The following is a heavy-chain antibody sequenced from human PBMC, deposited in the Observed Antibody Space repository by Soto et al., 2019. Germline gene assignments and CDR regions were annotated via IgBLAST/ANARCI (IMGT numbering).Heavy chain of an antibody. CDR1: GGSISSYY. V-gene: IGHV4-59*08. CDR2: IYYSGST. D-gene: IGHD3-16*01. Sequence: SSETLSLTCTVSGGSISSYYWSWIRQPPGKGLEWIGYIYYSGSTNYNPSLKSRVTISVDTSKNQFSLKLSSVTAADTAVYYCASSRGGNWFDPWGQGTLVTVSS. J-gene: IGHJ5*02. CDR3: ASSRGGNWFDP.